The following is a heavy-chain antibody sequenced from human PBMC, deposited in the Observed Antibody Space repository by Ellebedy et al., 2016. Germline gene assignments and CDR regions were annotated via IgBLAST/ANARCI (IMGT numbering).Heavy chain of an antibody. CDR1: GFTFSDYY. CDR2: ISGSGGST. CDR3: AKSVVAATRDTYYYGMDV. D-gene: IGHD2-15*01. V-gene: IGHV3-23*01. J-gene: IGHJ6*02. Sequence: GESLKISXAASGFTFSDYYMNWIRQAPGKGLEWVSAISGSGGSTYYADSVKGRFTISRDNSKNTLYLQMNSLRAEDTAVYYCAKSVVAATRDTYYYGMDVWGQGTTVTVSS.